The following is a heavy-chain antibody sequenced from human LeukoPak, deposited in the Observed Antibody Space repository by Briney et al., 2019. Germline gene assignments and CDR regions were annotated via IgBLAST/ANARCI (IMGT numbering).Heavy chain of an antibody. J-gene: IGHJ4*02. CDR1: GFTFSSYW. CDR3: ARNSGSNPFDY. Sequence: GESLRLSCAASGFTFSSYWLSWGRQAPGKGLEWVASIEQDGSQKYYVDSVRGRFTISRDNAKNSVYLQTNSLRVEDTAVYYCARNSGSNPFDYWGQGTLVTVSS. D-gene: IGHD1-26*01. V-gene: IGHV3-7*01. CDR2: IEQDGSQK.